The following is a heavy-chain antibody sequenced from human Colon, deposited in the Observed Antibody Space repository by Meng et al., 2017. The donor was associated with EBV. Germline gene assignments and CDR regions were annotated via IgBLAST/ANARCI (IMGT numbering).Heavy chain of an antibody. J-gene: IGHJ4*02. CDR1: GGSFSIYT. CDR3: ARGRGNQPLFDF. CDR2: LIPVLNKA. Sequence: QVQLVDSGAEVKKPGSSGKVACKTSGGSFSIYTFSWLRQAPGQGLEWIGGLIPVLNKAKSAPRFQDRVTFTADETTTTAYMELSSLTFEDTAVYFCARGRGNQPLFDFWGQGTLVTVSS. D-gene: IGHD2/OR15-2a*01. V-gene: IGHV1-69*10.